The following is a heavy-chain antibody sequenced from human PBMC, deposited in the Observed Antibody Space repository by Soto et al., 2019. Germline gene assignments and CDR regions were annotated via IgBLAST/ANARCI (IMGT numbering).Heavy chain of an antibody. CDR1: GFSLSTSGMR. CDR2: IDWDDDK. V-gene: IGHV2-70*04. Sequence: SGATLVNPTQTLTLTCTFSGFSLSTSGMRVSWIRQPPGKALGWLARIDWDDDKFYSTSLKTRLTISKDTSKNQVVLTMTNMDPVDTATYYCARITSYGSGSYLPDVWGQGTTVTVSS. D-gene: IGHD3-10*01. CDR3: ARITSYGSGSYLPDV. J-gene: IGHJ6*02.